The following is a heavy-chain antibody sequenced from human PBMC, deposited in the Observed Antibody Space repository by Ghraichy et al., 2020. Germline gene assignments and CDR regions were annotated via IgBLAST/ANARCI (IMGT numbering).Heavy chain of an antibody. CDR2: IKQDGSEK. CDR3: AGGSGWLIEY. Sequence: GESLNISCTASGFTFNTFWMTWVRQAPGKGLEWVANIKQDGSEKYYVDSVKGRFTISRDNAKNSLYLQMNSLRAEDAAVYFCAGGSGWLIEYWGQGTLGIVSP. D-gene: IGHD6-19*01. J-gene: IGHJ4*02. V-gene: IGHV3-7*03. CDR1: GFTFNTFW.